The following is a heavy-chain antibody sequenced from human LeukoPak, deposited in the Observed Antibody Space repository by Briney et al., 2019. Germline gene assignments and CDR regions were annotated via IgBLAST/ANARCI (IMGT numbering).Heavy chain of an antibody. J-gene: IGHJ2*01. V-gene: IGHV5-51*01. Sequence: GESLKISCKGSGYSFISYWFAWVRQMPGKGLDWMGIIYPGDSDTRYSPSFQGQVTISADKSISTAYVQWSSLKASDTAMYYCARPWAVRRHLTLYFDLWGRGTLVTVSS. CDR2: IYPGDSDT. CDR3: ARPWAVRRHLTLYFDL. D-gene: IGHD1-1*01. CDR1: GYSFISYW.